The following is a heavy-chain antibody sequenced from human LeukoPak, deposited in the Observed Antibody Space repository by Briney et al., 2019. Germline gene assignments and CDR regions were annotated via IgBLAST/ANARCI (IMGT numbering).Heavy chain of an antibody. CDR3: AKELAAAGFDY. J-gene: IGHJ4*02. CDR1: GFTFSNYA. D-gene: IGHD6-13*01. Sequence: GGSLRLSCATSGFTFSNYAMSWVRQAPGKGLEWVAVISYDGSNKYYADSVKGRFTISRDNPKNTLYLQMNSLRAEDTAVYYCAKELAAAGFDYWGQGTLVTVSS. V-gene: IGHV3-30*18. CDR2: ISYDGSNK.